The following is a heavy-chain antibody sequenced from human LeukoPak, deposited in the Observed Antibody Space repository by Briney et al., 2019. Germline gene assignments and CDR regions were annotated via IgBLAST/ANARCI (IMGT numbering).Heavy chain of an antibody. CDR2: IKQDGSEK. V-gene: IGHV3-7*03. D-gene: IGHD1-26*01. CDR3: VRYSGSRHTLDY. Sequence: GGSLRLSCAASGFTISSYWMSWVRQAPGKGLEWVANIKQDGSEKYYVDSVKGRFTISRDNAKNSLYLQMNSLRAEDTAVYYCVRYSGSRHTLDYWGQGTLVTVSS. J-gene: IGHJ4*02. CDR1: GFTISSYW.